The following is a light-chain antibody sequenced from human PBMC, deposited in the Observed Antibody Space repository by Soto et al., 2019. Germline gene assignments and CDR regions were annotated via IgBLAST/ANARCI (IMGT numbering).Light chain of an antibody. V-gene: IGKV3-11*01. Sequence: EIGLTQSPATLSLSPGERATLSFRASQSVNSYLAWYQQKHGQAPRHLIYDASNRAPGIPARSSGSENGADCTINISSLEPEDWAVYYCQPRSRLPGFGGGTKVDLK. CDR2: DAS. CDR1: QSVNSY. CDR3: QPRSRLPG. J-gene: IGKJ4*02.